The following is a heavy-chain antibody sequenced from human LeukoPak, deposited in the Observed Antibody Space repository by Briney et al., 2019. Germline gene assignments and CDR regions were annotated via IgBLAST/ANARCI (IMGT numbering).Heavy chain of an antibody. Sequence: SETLSLTCTVSGGSITSSGYYWGWIRQPPGNGLEWIASIHYSGITYYNPSLKSRVTISVDTSKNQSSLKLSSVTAADTAVYYCARYGGQSEFDYWGQGTLVTVSS. V-gene: IGHV4-39*01. CDR3: ARYGGQSEFDY. D-gene: IGHD4-23*01. CDR2: IHYSGIT. CDR1: GGSITSSGYY. J-gene: IGHJ4*02.